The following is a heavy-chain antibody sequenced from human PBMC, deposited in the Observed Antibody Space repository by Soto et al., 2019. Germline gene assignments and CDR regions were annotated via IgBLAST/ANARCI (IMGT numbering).Heavy chain of an antibody. V-gene: IGHV3-30-3*01. CDR1: GFTFSSYA. D-gene: IGHD6-6*01. CDR2: ISYDGSNK. CDR3: ARDPTVRVAARRRRKTYYYYGMDV. Sequence: GGSLRLSCAASGFTFSSYAMHWVRQAPGKGLEWVAVISYDGSNKYYADSVKGRFTISRDNSKNTLYLQMNSLRAEDTAVYYCARDPTVRVAARRRRKTYYYYGMDVWGQGTTVTVSS. J-gene: IGHJ6*02.